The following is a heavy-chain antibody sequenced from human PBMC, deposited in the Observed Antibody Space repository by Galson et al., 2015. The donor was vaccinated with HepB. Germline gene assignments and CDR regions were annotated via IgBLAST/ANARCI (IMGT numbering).Heavy chain of an antibody. D-gene: IGHD3-10*01. CDR1: GFTFSSYG. V-gene: IGHV3-33*08. CDR2: IWYDGSNK. Sequence: SLRLSCADSGFTFSSYGMHWVRQAPGKGLEWVAVIWYDGSNKYYADSVKGRFTISRDNSKNTLYLQMNSLRAEDTAVYYCARVGLRSYYGSGSIRQGDPHGMDVWGQGTTVTVSS. J-gene: IGHJ6*02. CDR3: ARVGLRSYYGSGSIRQGDPHGMDV.